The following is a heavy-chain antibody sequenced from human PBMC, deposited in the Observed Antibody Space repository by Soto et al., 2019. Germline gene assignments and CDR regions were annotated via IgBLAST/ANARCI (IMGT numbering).Heavy chain of an antibody. CDR3: ARAELKYDYVWGSYRYIGNDAFDI. V-gene: IGHV1-2*04. D-gene: IGHD3-16*02. J-gene: IGHJ3*02. CDR1: GYTFTGYY. Sequence: ASVKVSCKASGYTFTGYYMHWVRQAPGQGLEWMGWINPNSGGTNYAQKFQGWVTMTRDTSISTAYMELSRLRSDDTAVYYCARAELKYDYVWGSYRYIGNDAFDIWGQATMVTVSS. CDR2: INPNSGGT.